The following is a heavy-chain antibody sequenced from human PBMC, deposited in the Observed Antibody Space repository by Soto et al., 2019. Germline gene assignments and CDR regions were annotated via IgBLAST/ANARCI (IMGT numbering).Heavy chain of an antibody. J-gene: IGHJ4*02. CDR1: GFTFSSYA. D-gene: IGHD3-3*01. V-gene: IGHV3-23*01. Sequence: GGSMRLSCAASGFTFSSYAMSWVRQAPGKGLEWVSAISGSGGSTYYADSVKGRFTISRDNSKNTLYLQMNSLRAEDTAVYYCAKGYDFWSGYSYLDYWGQGTLVTVSS. CDR2: ISGSGGST. CDR3: AKGYDFWSGYSYLDY.